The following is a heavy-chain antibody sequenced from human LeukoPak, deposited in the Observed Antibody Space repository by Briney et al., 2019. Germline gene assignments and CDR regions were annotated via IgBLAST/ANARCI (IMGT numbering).Heavy chain of an antibody. V-gene: IGHV3-48*03. Sequence: GGSLRLSCAASGFTFSSYEMNWVRQAPGKGLEWVSYISSSGSTIYYADSVKGRLTISRDNAKNSLYLQMNSLRAEDTAVYYCARDLGVAPFDYWGQGTLVTVSS. CDR2: ISSSGSTI. D-gene: IGHD3-16*01. CDR3: ARDLGVAPFDY. J-gene: IGHJ4*02. CDR1: GFTFSSYE.